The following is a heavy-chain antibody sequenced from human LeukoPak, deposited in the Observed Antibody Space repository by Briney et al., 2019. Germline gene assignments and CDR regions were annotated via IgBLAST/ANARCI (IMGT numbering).Heavy chain of an antibody. CDR2: IYYGGST. Sequence: SETLSLTCTVSGGSVSSTHYWGWIRQPPGKGLEWIGSIYYGGSTYYNASLRSRVTISVDTSKNQFSLKLSSVTAADTAVYYCARARGAVAGYFDSWGQGTLVTVSS. V-gene: IGHV4-39*07. CDR3: ARARGAVAGYFDS. D-gene: IGHD6-19*01. J-gene: IGHJ4*02. CDR1: GGSVSSTHY.